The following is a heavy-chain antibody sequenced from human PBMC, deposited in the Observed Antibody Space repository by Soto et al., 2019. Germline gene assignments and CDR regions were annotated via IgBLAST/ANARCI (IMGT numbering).Heavy chain of an antibody. CDR1: GFTFSSYA. CDR3: AKWSYLDY. J-gene: IGHJ4*02. D-gene: IGHD3-3*01. V-gene: IGHV3-23*01. CDR2: ISGSGGST. Sequence: GGSLRLSCAASGFTFSSYAMSWVRQAPGKGLEWVSAISGSGGSTYYADSVKGRFSISRDTSRNTLYLQMNSLRADDTAIYYCAKWSYLDYWGQGTRVTVSS.